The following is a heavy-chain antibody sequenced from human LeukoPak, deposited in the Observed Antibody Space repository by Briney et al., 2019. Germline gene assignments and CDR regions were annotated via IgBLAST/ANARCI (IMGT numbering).Heavy chain of an antibody. V-gene: IGHV3-23*01. CDR2: ISGSGGST. Sequence: PGGSLRLSCAASGFTFSSYSMNWVRQAPGRGLEWVSVISGSGGSTYYADSVKGRFTISRDNSKNTLYLQMSSLRAEDTAEYYCAKGSSSNCYTGLDYWGQGTLVTVSS. CDR3: AKGSSSNCYTGLDY. D-gene: IGHD2-2*02. J-gene: IGHJ4*02. CDR1: GFTFSSYS.